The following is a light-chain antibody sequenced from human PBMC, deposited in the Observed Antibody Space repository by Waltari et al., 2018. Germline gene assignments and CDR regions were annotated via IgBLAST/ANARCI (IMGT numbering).Light chain of an antibody. CDR1: GSNTGAGYD. Sequence: QSVLTQPPSVSGAPGQRVAISCPGSGSNTGAGYDVHWYQQHPGKAPKLLIYGVNNRPLGVPDRFSGSQFGTSASLAITGLQAEDEADYYCQSYDPSLSVVFGGGTKLTVL. CDR3: QSYDPSLSVV. CDR2: GVN. V-gene: IGLV1-40*01. J-gene: IGLJ2*01.